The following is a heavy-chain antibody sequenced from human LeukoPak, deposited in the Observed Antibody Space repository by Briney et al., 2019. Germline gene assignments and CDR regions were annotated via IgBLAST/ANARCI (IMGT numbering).Heavy chain of an antibody. Sequence: GASVKVSCKASGYTFTGYYMHWVRQAPGQGLEWMGWINPNSGGTNYAQKFQGRVTMTRDTSISTAYMELSRLRSDDTAVYYCARVRYCSGGSCYGLGYWGQGTLVTVSS. J-gene: IGHJ4*02. V-gene: IGHV1-2*02. CDR2: INPNSGGT. CDR3: ARVRYCSGGSCYGLGY. D-gene: IGHD2-15*01. CDR1: GYTFTGYY.